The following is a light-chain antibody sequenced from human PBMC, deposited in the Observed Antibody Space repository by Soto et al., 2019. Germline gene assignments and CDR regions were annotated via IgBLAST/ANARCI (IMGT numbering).Light chain of an antibody. Sequence: QPVLTQPPSVSGAPGQRVTISCTGSSSNIGAVYDVHWYQHLPGTAPKLLIYGNTNRPSGVPDRFSGSKSGTSASLAITGLQAEDEADYYCQSYDSSLSGVVFGGGTKVTVL. J-gene: IGLJ2*01. V-gene: IGLV1-40*01. CDR2: GNT. CDR3: QSYDSSLSGVV. CDR1: SSNIGAVYD.